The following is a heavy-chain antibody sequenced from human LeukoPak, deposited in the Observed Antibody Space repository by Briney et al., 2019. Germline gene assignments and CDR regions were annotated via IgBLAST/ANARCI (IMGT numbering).Heavy chain of an antibody. V-gene: IGHV3-33*08. J-gene: IGHJ4*02. D-gene: IGHD6-19*01. CDR1: GFTFSNYW. Sequence: GGSLRLSCAASGFTFSNYWMGWVRQAPGKRPEWVAVIWYDGSNKYYADSVKGRFTISRDNSKNTLYLQMNSLRAEDTAVYYCARDSAIAVAGPDYFFDYWGQGTLVTVSS. CDR3: ARDSAIAVAGPDYFFDY. CDR2: IWYDGSNK.